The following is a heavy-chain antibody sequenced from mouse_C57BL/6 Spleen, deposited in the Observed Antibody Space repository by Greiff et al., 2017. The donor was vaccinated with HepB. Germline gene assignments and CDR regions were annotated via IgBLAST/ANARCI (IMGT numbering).Heavy chain of an antibody. Sequence: EVQLQQSGPELVKPGASVKMSCKASGYTFTDYNMHWVKQSHGKSLEWIGYINPNNGGTSYNQKFKGKATLTVNKSSSTAYMELRSLTSEDSAVYYCAIYYDPLASYWYFDVWGTGTTVTVSS. CDR1: GYTFTDYN. CDR2: INPNNGGT. CDR3: AIYYDPLASYWYFDV. V-gene: IGHV1-22*01. J-gene: IGHJ1*03. D-gene: IGHD2-4*01.